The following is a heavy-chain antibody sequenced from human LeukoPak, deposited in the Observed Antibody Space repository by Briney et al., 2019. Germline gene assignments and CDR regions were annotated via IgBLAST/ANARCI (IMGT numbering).Heavy chain of an antibody. Sequence: GGSLRLSCAASGFTFDDYAMHWVRQAPGKGLEWVSGISWNSGSIGYADSVKGRLTISRDNAKNSLYLQMNSLRAEDTALYYCAKDGGWYFDLWGRGTLVTVSS. CDR2: ISWNSGSI. V-gene: IGHV3-9*01. CDR3: AKDGGWYFDL. CDR1: GFTFDDYA. J-gene: IGHJ2*01.